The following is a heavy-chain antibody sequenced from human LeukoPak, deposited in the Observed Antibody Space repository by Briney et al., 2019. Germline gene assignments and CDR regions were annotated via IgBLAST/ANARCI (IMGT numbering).Heavy chain of an antibody. CDR3: ARTYNSGWYFDY. J-gene: IGHJ4*02. CDR2: ISSRGSSI. Sequence: GGSLRLSCATSGFTLSSCNMNWVRQAPGKGLEWVSYISSRGSSIYYADSVKGRFTISRDNAKNSLYLQMDSLRDDDTAVYYCARTYNSGWYFDYWGQGTLVTVSS. V-gene: IGHV3-48*02. CDR1: GFTLSSCN. D-gene: IGHD6-19*01.